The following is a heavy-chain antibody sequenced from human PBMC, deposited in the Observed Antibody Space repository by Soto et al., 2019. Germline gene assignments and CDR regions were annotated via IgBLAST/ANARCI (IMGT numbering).Heavy chain of an antibody. CDR3: ARDCLLREYYDLLTGYYSSWYFDL. V-gene: IGHV4-39*02. CDR1: GGSISSSSYY. D-gene: IGHD3-9*01. J-gene: IGHJ2*01. CDR2: IYYSGST. Sequence: PSETLSLTCTVSGGSISSSSYYWGWIRQPPGKGLEWIGSIYYSGSTYYNPSLKSRVTISVDTSKNQFSLKLSSVTAEDTAMYYCARDCLLREYYDLLTGYYSSWYFDLWGRGTLVTVSS.